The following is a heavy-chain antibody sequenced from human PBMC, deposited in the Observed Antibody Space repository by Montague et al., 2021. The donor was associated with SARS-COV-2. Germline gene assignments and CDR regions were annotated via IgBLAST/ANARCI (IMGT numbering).Heavy chain of an antibody. CDR3: ARDRGGMAMAGRAYYYYYMDV. V-gene: IGHV4-61*09. Sequence: TLSLTCSVSGASISSANDYWAWIRQPAGKGLEWIGHISTSGSSSYNPSLKSRVTIILDTSKQQFSLELTSVTAADTAVYYCARDRGGMAMAGRAYYYYYMDVWGKGTTVTVSS. J-gene: IGHJ6*03. CDR1: GASISSANDY. D-gene: IGHD6-19*01. CDR2: ISTSGSS.